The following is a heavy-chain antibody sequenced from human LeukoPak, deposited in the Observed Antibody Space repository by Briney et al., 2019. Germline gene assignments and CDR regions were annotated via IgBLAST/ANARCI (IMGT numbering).Heavy chain of an antibody. D-gene: IGHD5-12*01. CDR3: ASLATYTNWFDP. Sequence: GGSLRLSCAASGFTFSSYEMNWVRQAPGKGLEGVSYISSSGSTIYYADSVKGRFTISRDNAKNSLYLQMNSLRAEDTAVYYCASLATYTNWFDPWGQGTLVTVSS. V-gene: IGHV3-48*03. CDR1: GFTFSSYE. CDR2: ISSSGSTI. J-gene: IGHJ5*02.